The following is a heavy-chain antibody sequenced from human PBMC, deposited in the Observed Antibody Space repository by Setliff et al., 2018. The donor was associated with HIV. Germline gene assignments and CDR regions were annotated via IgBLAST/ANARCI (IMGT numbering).Heavy chain of an antibody. CDR2: IYHTGST. J-gene: IGHJ6*02. V-gene: IGHV4-4*02. Sequence: SETLSLTCIVFGASIKSHYWSWVRQPPGKGLEWIGEIYHTGSTNYNPSLESRVTISVDKSKNQFSLTLSSVTAADTAVYYCAVIVTPYYYNRLDVWGQGTTVTVSS. CDR3: AVIVTPYYYNRLDV. D-gene: IGHD2-15*01. CDR1: GASIKSHY.